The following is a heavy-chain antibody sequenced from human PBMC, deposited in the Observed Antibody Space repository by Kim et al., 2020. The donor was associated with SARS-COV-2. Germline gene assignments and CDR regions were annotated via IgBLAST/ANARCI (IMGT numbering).Heavy chain of an antibody. V-gene: IGHV3-30*07. Sequence: DSVKGRFTISRDNSKNTLYLQMNSLRAEDTAVYYCATHPTGGNYAAPLDYWGQGTLVTVSS. CDR3: ATHPTGGNYAAPLDY. J-gene: IGHJ4*02. D-gene: IGHD1-26*01.